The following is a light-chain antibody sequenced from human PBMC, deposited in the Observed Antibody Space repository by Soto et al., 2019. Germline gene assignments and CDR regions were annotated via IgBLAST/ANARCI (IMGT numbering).Light chain of an antibody. V-gene: IGKV3-15*01. Sequence: EIVLTQSPGTLSLSPVERATLSCMASQSVSSDLAWYHQKPGQAPRLLIYGASTRATGIPARFSGSGSGTEFTLTINSLQSEDFAVYYCQQRSNWPPWTFGQGTKVDIK. CDR3: QQRSNWPPWT. CDR1: QSVSSD. J-gene: IGKJ1*01. CDR2: GAS.